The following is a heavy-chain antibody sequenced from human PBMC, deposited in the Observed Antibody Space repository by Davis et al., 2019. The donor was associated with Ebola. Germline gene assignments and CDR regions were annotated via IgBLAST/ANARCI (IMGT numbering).Heavy chain of an antibody. J-gene: IGHJ4*02. D-gene: IGHD1-26*01. Sequence: SSVHVSCKASLGTFSTYDINWVRQAPGQGLEWMGRIIPMVGTATYAQKFQGRVTITADKSTSTAYMEMSGLRSEDTAVYYCARDLGRYDDHWGQGTLVTVSS. V-gene: IGHV1-69*04. CDR1: LGTFSTYD. CDR2: IIPMVGTA. CDR3: ARDLGRYDDH.